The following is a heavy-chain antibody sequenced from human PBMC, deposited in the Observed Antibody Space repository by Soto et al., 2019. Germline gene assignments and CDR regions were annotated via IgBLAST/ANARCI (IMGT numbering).Heavy chain of an antibody. D-gene: IGHD5-18*01. CDR2: ISSSSSYI. V-gene: IGHV3-21*01. J-gene: IGHJ3*02. CDR3: ARRPKGPGYSYSWGDAFDI. Sequence: PGGSLRLSCTASGFTFGDYAMSWFRQAPGKGLEWVSSISSSSSYIYYADSVKGRFTISRDNAKNSLYLQMNSLRAEDTAVYYCARRPKGPGYSYSWGDAFDIWGQGTMVTVSS. CDR1: GFTFGDYA.